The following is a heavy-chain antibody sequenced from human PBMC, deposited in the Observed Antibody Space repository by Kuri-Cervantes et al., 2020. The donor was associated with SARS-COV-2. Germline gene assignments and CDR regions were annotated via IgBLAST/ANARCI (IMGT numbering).Heavy chain of an antibody. V-gene: IGHV4-39*01. CDR3: ARRNPIVDYSNYWDYYYGMDV. J-gene: IGHJ6*02. CDR2: IYYSGST. Sequence: SETLSLTCTVSGGSISSSSYYWGWIRQPPGKGLEWIGSIYYSGSTYYNPPLKSRVTISVDTSKNQFSLKLSSVTAADTAVYYCARRNPIVDYSNYWDYYYGMDVWGQGTTVTVSS. D-gene: IGHD4-11*01. CDR1: GGSISSSSYY.